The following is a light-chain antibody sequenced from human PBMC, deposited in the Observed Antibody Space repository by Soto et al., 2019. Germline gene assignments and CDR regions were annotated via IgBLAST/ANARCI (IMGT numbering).Light chain of an antibody. V-gene: IGKV3-20*01. CDR2: GAS. CDR1: QSVSSSY. J-gene: IGKJ1*01. Sequence: EIVLTQSPGTLSLSPGERATLSCRASQSVSSSYLSWYQQKPGQAPRLLIYGASSRATGIPDRFSGSGSGTDFTLTISSLEPEDFAVYYCQQYGGSPRTLGQGTKVEIK. CDR3: QQYGGSPRT.